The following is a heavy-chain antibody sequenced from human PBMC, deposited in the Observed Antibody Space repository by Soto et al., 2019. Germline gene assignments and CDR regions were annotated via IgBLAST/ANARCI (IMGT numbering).Heavy chain of an antibody. CDR2: IYPVDSDT. Sequence: GESLKISCKGSGYTFTTYWIGWVRQMPGKGLDWMGIIYPVDSDTRYSPSFQGQVTISVDKSISTAYLQWSSLKASDSAVYYCVRPNHDFLTGSTMPGGMDVWGQGTKVTVS. D-gene: IGHD3-9*01. CDR3: VRPNHDFLTGSTMPGGMDV. J-gene: IGHJ6*02. CDR1: GYTFTTYW. V-gene: IGHV5-51*01.